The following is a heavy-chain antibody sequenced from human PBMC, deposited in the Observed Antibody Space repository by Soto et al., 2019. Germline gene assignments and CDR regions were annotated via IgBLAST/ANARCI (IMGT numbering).Heavy chain of an antibody. CDR1: GDSFSKYT. V-gene: IGHV1-69*01. CDR2: FIPRFGTT. J-gene: IGHJ4*02. D-gene: IGHD1-1*01. CDR3: ARGRGLYNSGRSQLDS. Sequence: QVQLVQSGAEVKKPGSSVRVSCKTSGDSFSKYTVNWVRQAPRQGLDWMGGFIPRFGTTNFAPTLQGRVTITADQSMNTVYMELSSLRYADKALYSCARGRGLYNSGRSQLDSWGQGTLVTVSS.